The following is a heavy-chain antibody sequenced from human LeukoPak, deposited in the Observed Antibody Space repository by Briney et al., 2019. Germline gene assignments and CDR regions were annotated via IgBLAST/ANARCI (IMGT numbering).Heavy chain of an antibody. D-gene: IGHD2-2*01. CDR1: GGSISSSSYY. J-gene: IGHJ2*01. V-gene: IGHV4-39*01. Sequence: PSETLSLTYTVSGGSISSSSYYWGWIRQPPGKGLEWIGSIYYSGSTYYNPSLKSRVTISVDTSKNQFSLKLSSVTAADTAVYYCATIVVVPAASWYFDLWGRGTLVTVSS. CDR2: IYYSGST. CDR3: ATIVVVPAASWYFDL.